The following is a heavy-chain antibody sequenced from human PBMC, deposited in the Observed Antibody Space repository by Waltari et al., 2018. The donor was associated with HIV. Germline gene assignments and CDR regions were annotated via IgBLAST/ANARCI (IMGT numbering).Heavy chain of an antibody. CDR3: ARAYPKYYYDSSGLNWFDP. CDR1: GYSISSGYY. D-gene: IGHD3-22*01. Sequence: QVQLQESGPGLVKPSETLSLTCAVSGYSISSGYYWGWIRQPPGKGLEWIGSIYHSGSTYYNPSLKSRVTISVDTSKNQFSVKLSSVTAADTAVYYCARAYPKYYYDSSGLNWFDPWGQGTLVTVSS. CDR2: IYHSGST. V-gene: IGHV4-38-2*01. J-gene: IGHJ5*02.